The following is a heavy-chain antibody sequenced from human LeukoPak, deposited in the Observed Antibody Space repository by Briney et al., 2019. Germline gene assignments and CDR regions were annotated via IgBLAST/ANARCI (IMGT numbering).Heavy chain of an antibody. Sequence: PETLSLTCTVPGGSISSAAYYWGWVRQPPGKGLDWIGSIQMTGTTYYSPSLQTRATLSFDTTKNQFSLKLTSVTAADTAVYFCARRPIAAGNNWFDPWGQGTLVTVSS. CDR1: GGSISSAAYY. D-gene: IGHD6-13*01. V-gene: IGHV4-39*01. J-gene: IGHJ5*02. CDR2: IQMTGTT. CDR3: ARRPIAAGNNWFDP.